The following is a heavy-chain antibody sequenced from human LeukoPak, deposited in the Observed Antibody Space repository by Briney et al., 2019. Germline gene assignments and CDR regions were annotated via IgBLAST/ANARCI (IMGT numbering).Heavy chain of an antibody. CDR1: GGTFSSYA. CDR3: ARMYYDFWSGYFGLDDAFDI. CDR2: IIPIFGTA. J-gene: IGHJ3*02. D-gene: IGHD3-3*01. V-gene: IGHV1-69*13. Sequence: SVKVSCKASGGTFSSYAISWVRQAPGQGLEWMGEIIPIFGTANYAQKFQGRVTITADESTSTAYMELSSLRSEDTAVYYCARMYYDFWSGYFGLDDAFDIWGQGTMVTVSS.